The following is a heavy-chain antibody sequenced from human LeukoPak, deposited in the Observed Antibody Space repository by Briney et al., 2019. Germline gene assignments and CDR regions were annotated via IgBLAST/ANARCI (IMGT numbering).Heavy chain of an antibody. CDR3: ARIYSSSWFLNWFDP. CDR1: GGSISSSSYF. J-gene: IGHJ5*02. V-gene: IGHV4-39*07. CDR2: IYHSGST. Sequence: SETLSLTCTVSGGSISSSSYFWGWIRQPPGKGLECIGTIYHSGSTYYNPSLKSRVTISVDTSKNQFSLKLNSVTAADTAVYYCARIYSSSWFLNWFDPWGQGTLVTVSS. D-gene: IGHD6-13*01.